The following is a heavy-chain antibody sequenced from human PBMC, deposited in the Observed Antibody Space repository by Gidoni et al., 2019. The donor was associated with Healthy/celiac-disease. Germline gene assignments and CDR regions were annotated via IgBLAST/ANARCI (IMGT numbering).Heavy chain of an antibody. J-gene: IGHJ4*02. Sequence: EVQLVESGGGLIQPGGSLRLSCAASGFTVSSNYMSWVRQAPGKGLVWVSVIYSGGSTYYADSVKGRFTISRDNSKNTLYLQMNSLRAEDTAVYYCGCEVDTAMVRGDYWGQGTLVTVSS. CDR3: GCEVDTAMVRGDY. D-gene: IGHD5-18*01. CDR2: IYSGGST. V-gene: IGHV3-53*01. CDR1: GFTVSSNY.